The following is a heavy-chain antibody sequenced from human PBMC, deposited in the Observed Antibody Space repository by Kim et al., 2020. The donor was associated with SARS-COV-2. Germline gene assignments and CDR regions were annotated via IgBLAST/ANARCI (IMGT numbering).Heavy chain of an antibody. Sequence: GGSLRLSCAASGFTFSSYAMSWVRQAPGKGLEWVSAISGSGGSTYYADSVKGRFTISRDNSKNTLYLQMNSLRAEDTAVYYCAKVNPRPYGDYYPPYYYYMDVWGKGTTVTVSS. V-gene: IGHV3-23*01. CDR1: GFTFSSYA. J-gene: IGHJ6*03. CDR3: AKVNPRPYGDYYPPYYYYMDV. CDR2: ISGSGGST. D-gene: IGHD4-17*01.